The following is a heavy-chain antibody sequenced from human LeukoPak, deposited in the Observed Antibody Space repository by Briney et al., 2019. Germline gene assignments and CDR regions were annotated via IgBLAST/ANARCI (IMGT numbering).Heavy chain of an antibody. CDR2: INPSDSDT. V-gene: IGHV5-51*06. Sequence: GESLKISCQGSGYSFTTYWIGWVRPIPGKGLEWMGIINPSDSDTRYSPSFQGQVTISADKSISTAYLQWSSLKASDSGMYYCARAWNFDYWGQGTLLTVSS. D-gene: IGHD1-1*01. CDR1: GYSFTTYW. J-gene: IGHJ4*02. CDR3: ARAWNFDY.